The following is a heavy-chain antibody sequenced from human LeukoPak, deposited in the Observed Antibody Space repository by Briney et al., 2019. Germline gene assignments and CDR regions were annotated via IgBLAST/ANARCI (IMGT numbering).Heavy chain of an antibody. D-gene: IGHD3-3*01. CDR3: ATASGPLFLEWLYN. CDR1: GYTLTELS. J-gene: IGHJ4*02. V-gene: IGHV1-24*01. Sequence: ASVKVSCKVSGYTLTELSMNWVRQAPGKGLEWMGGFDPEDGETIYAQKFQGRVTMTEDTSTDTAYMELSSLRSEDTAVYYCATASGPLFLEWLYNWGQGTLVTVSS. CDR2: FDPEDGET.